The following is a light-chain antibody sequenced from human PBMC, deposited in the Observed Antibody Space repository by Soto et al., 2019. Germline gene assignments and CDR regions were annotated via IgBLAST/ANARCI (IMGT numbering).Light chain of an antibody. V-gene: IGKV3-20*01. Sequence: EIVLTQSPGTLPLSPGERATLSCRASQSVSSSYLAWYQQKPGQAPRLLIYGASSRATGIPDRFSGSGSGTDVTRTISRLEPEDFAVYYCQQYGSSPTFGGGTKVDIK. J-gene: IGKJ4*01. CDR1: QSVSSSY. CDR3: QQYGSSPT. CDR2: GAS.